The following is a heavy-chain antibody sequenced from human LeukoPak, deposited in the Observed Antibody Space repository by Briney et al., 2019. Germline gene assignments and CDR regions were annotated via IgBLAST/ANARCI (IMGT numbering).Heavy chain of an antibody. J-gene: IGHJ4*02. CDR3: ARALGGYDILTGYPDQYYYFDY. D-gene: IGHD3-9*01. V-gene: IGHV4-59*01. Sequence: PSETLSLTCTVSGGSISSYYWSWVRQPPGKGLEWIGDIYYSGSTNYNPSRKSRVTISVDTSKNQFSLKLSSVTAADTAVYYCARALGGYDILTGYPDQYYYFDYWGQGTLVTVSS. CDR1: GGSISSYY. CDR2: IYYSGST.